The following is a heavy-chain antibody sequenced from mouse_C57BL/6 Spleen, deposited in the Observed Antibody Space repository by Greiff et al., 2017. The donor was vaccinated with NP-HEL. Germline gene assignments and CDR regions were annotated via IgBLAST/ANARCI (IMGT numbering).Heavy chain of an antibody. J-gene: IGHJ3*01. CDR3: AREGPYSERFAY. CDR2: IYPGSGST. D-gene: IGHD2-4*01. V-gene: IGHV1-55*01. CDR1: GYTFTSYW. Sequence: QVQLQQSGAELVKPGASVKMSCKASGYTFTSYWITWVKQRPGQGLEWIGDIYPGSGSTNYNEKFKSKATLTVDTSSSTAYMQLSSLTSEDSAVYYCAREGPYSERFAYWGQGTLVTVSA.